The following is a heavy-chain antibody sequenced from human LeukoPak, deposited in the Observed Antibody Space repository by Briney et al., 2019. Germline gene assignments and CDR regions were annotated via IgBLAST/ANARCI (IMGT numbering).Heavy chain of an antibody. V-gene: IGHV1-2*02. CDR2: INPNSGGT. J-gene: IGHJ4*02. D-gene: IGHD3-22*01. Sequence: ASVKVSCKASGYTFTGYYMHWVRQAPGQGLELMGWINPNSGGTNYAQKFQGRVTMTRDTSISTAYMELSRLRSDDTAVYYCARGQRRITMIVVVIGYWGQGTLVTVSS. CDR3: ARGQRRITMIVVVIGY. CDR1: GYTFTGYY.